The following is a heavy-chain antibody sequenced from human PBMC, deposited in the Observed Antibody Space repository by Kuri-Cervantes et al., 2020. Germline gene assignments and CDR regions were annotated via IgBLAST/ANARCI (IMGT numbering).Heavy chain of an antibody. Sequence: SVKVSCKASGYTFTSYAMHWVRQAPGQRLEWMGGIIPIFGTANYAQKFQGRVTITADKSTSTAYMELSSLRSEDTAVYYCARGAYYYDDAFDYWGQGTLVTVSS. CDR3: ARGAYYYDDAFDY. CDR2: IIPIFGTA. CDR1: GYTFTSYA. J-gene: IGHJ4*02. V-gene: IGHV1-69*06. D-gene: IGHD3-22*01.